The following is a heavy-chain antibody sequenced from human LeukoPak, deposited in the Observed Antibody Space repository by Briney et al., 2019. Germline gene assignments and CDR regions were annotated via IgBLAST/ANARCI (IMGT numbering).Heavy chain of an antibody. J-gene: IGHJ4*02. V-gene: IGHV3-7*01. CDR1: GFTFNRYA. D-gene: IGHD3-10*01. CDR3: ARHLNYYLDY. CDR2: IKQDGSEK. Sequence: GGSLRLSCAASGFTFNRYAMHWVRQAPGKGLEWVANIKQDGSEKYYVDSVKGRFTISRDNAKNSLYLQMNSLRAEDTAVYYCARHLNYYLDYWGQGTLVTVSS.